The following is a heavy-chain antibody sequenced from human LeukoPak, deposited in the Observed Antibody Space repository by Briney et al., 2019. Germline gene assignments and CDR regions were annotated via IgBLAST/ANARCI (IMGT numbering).Heavy chain of an antibody. CDR3: AKRVRYSGYGRIDY. V-gene: IGHV3-23*01. CDR2: IRGGGGST. D-gene: IGHD5-12*01. J-gene: IGHJ4*02. CDR1: GFTFSSYA. Sequence: GGSLRLSCAASGFTFSSYAMSWVRQAPGKGREWLSAIRGGGGSTYYADSGKGRFTISRDNAKNTLSLQMQSISAKDKATYYCAKRVRYSGYGRIDYWGQGTLVTASS.